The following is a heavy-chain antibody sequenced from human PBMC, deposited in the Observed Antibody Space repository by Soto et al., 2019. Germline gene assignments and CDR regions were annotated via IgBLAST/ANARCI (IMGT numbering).Heavy chain of an antibody. D-gene: IGHD6-13*01. CDR2: IIPIFGTA. J-gene: IGHJ4*02. V-gene: IGHV1-69*13. CDR1: GGTFSSYA. CDR3: ARAPSPEYSSSWYYY. Sequence: SVKVSCKASGGTFSSYAISWVRQAPGQGLEWMGGIIPIFGTANYAQKFQGRVTITADESTSTAYMELSSLRSEDTAVYYCARAPSPEYSSSWYYYWGQGTLVTVSS.